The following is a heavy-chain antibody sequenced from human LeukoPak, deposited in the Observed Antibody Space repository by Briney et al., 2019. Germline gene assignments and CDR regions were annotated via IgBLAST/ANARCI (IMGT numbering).Heavy chain of an antibody. CDR1: GGSMSSYY. Sequence: PSETLSLTCTVSGGSMSSYYWTWIRQPPGKGLEWIGYIYYSGSTNYNPSLKSRVTISLDTSNNQFSLKLSSVSAADTAVYYCARERMVGATCYFGQWGQGSLVAVSS. J-gene: IGHJ4*02. D-gene: IGHD1-26*01. V-gene: IGHV4-59*01. CDR2: IYYSGST. CDR3: ARERMVGATCYFGQ.